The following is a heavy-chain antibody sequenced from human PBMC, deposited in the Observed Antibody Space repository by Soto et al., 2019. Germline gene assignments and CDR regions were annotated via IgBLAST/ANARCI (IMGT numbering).Heavy chain of an antibody. J-gene: IGHJ4*02. V-gene: IGHV1-18*01. CDR2: ISAYNGNT. Sequence: ASVKVSCKASGYTFTNFGISWVRQAPGQGLEWMGWISAYNGNTNYAQRFQGRVTMTTDTSTSTAYMEVRSLRFDDTAVYYCARVAQAAGIDYWGQGTLVTVSS. CDR3: ARVAQAAGIDY. D-gene: IGHD6-13*01. CDR1: GYTFTNFG.